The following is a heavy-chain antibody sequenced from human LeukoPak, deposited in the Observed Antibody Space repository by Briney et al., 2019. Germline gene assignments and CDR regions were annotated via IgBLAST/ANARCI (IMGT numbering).Heavy chain of an antibody. CDR3: ARGRRILVRDTNAGDFFDY. Sequence: GSSVKVSCKASGDTFIPYTFSWVRQAPGQGLEWMGRIIPSLDISNYAQKFQGRVTLSADKATTTTYMELTSLRSEDTAIYYCARGRRILVRDTNAGDFFDYWGQGALVTVSS. CDR2: IIPSLDIS. V-gene: IGHV1-69*02. J-gene: IGHJ4*02. D-gene: IGHD1-26*01. CDR1: GDTFIPYT.